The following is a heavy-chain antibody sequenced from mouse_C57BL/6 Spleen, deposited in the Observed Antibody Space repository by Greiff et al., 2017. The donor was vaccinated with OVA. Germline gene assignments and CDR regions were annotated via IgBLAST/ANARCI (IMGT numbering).Heavy chain of an antibody. D-gene: IGHD1-1*01. CDR2: IRNKANGYTT. J-gene: IGHJ2*01. Sequence: EVQLVESGGGLVQPGGSLSLSCAASGFTFTDYYMSWVRQPPGKALEWLGFIRNKANGYTTEYSASVKGRFTISRDNSPSILYLQMNALRAEDSATYYCARYYGPFDDWGQGTTLTVSS. V-gene: IGHV7-3*01. CDR3: ARYYGPFDD. CDR1: GFTFTDYY.